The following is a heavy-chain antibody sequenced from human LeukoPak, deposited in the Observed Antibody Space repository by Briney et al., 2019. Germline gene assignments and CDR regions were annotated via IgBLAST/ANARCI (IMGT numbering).Heavy chain of an antibody. CDR1: GGSISSGAYY. CDR2: LYYSGST. J-gene: IGHJ4*02. V-gene: IGHV4-30-4*08. D-gene: IGHD3-22*01. Sequence: SETLSLTCTVSGGSISSGAYYWSWIRQPPGKGLEWIGYLYYSGSTYYKPSLKSRATISVDTSKNQFSLKLSSVTAADTAVYYCARGGSDSSGYPLFDYWGQGAMVTVSS. CDR3: ARGGSDSSGYPLFDY.